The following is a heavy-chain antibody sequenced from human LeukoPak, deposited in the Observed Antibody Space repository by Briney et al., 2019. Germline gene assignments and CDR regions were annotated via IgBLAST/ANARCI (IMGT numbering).Heavy chain of an antibody. CDR2: INAGNGNT. V-gene: IGHV1-3*01. J-gene: IGHJ4*02. D-gene: IGHD3-22*01. CDR3: ARADLDYYDSSGYHY. Sequence: ASVKVSCKASGYTFTSYAMHWVRQAPGQRLEWMGWINAGNGNTKYSQKFQGRVTITRDTSASTAYMELSSLRSEDTAVYYCARADLDYYDSSGYHYWGQGTLVTVSS. CDR1: GYTFTSYA.